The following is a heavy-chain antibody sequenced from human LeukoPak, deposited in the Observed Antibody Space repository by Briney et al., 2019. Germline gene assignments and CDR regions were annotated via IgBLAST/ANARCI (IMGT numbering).Heavy chain of an antibody. D-gene: IGHD2-15*01. V-gene: IGHV4-59*02. Sequence: SETLSLTCTVFGDSVTGYFLNWVRQPPGKGLEGIGHIYKIGTTNYNPSLKSLLTISADTSKNQFSLQLRSVTAADTAVYYCVIGVGWQPDYWGQGALVTVSS. CDR1: GDSVTGYF. CDR2: IYKIGTT. J-gene: IGHJ4*02. CDR3: VIGVGWQPDY.